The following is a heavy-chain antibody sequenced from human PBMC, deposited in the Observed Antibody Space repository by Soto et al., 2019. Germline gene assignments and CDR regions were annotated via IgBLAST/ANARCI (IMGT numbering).Heavy chain of an antibody. J-gene: IGHJ6*02. CDR2: ISYDGSNK. CDR1: GFTFSSYA. Sequence: QVQLVESGGGVVQPGRSLRLSCAASGFTFSSYAMHWVRQAPGKGLEWVAVISYDGSNKYYADSVKGRFTISRDNSKNTLYLQMNSLRAEDTAVYYCARVSRPLHYYYYGMYVWGQGTTVTVSS. V-gene: IGHV3-30-3*01. CDR3: ARVSRPLHYYYYGMYV.